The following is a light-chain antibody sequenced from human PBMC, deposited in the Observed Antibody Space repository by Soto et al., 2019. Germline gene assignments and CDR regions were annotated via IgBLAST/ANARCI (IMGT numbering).Light chain of an antibody. V-gene: IGKV3-20*01. Sequence: PVESVTLSCRASQLFSSNLAWYQHKPGQAPRLLIYGASNRATGIPDRFSGSGSGTDFTLTISRLEPEDFAVYYCQQYGSSGTFGQGTKVDIK. CDR3: QQYGSSGT. CDR2: GAS. CDR1: QLFSSN. J-gene: IGKJ1*01.